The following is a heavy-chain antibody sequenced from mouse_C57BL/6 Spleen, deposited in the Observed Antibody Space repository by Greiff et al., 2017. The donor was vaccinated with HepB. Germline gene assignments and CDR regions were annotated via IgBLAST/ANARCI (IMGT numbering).Heavy chain of an antibody. V-gene: IGHV1-22*01. D-gene: IGHD2-4*01. CDR3: ARNSYEYDGETWFAY. J-gene: IGHJ3*01. Sequence: VQLQQPGPELVKPGASVKMSCKASGYTFTDYNMHWVKQSHGKSLEWIGYINPNNGGTSYNQKFKGKATLTVNKSSSTAYMELRSLTSEDSAVYYCARNSYEYDGETWFAYWGQGTLVTVSA. CDR1: GYTFTDYN. CDR2: INPNNGGT.